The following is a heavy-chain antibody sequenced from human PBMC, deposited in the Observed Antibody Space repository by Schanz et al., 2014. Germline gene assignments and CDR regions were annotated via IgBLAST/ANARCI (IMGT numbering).Heavy chain of an antibody. Sequence: QVQLVQSEAEVKKPGSSVKVSCKLSGGTFSSYTISWMRQAPGQGLEWMGKIIPVLNIATYAQRFQGRVSITADTSTNTAYMELSSLTSEDTAVHYCARGQGFYDYWGQGTLVTVSS. CDR3: ARGQGFYDY. CDR2: IIPVLNIA. CDR1: GGTFSSYT. J-gene: IGHJ4*02. V-gene: IGHV1-69*02.